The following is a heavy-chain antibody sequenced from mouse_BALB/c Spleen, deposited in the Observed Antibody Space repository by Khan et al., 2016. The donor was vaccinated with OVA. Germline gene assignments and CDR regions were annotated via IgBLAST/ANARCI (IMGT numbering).Heavy chain of an antibody. D-gene: IGHD1-1*01. CDR3: SPVGTYYVSFAY. CDR1: GYTFTSYV. CDR2: IYPFNDDT. V-gene: IGHV1S136*01. J-gene: IGHJ3*01. Sequence: VQLQQSGPELVKPGASVKMSCKASGYTFTSYVMHWVKQKPGLGLEWIGYIYPFNDDTKYNEKFKGKATLTSDSSSSTAHMELSSLTSEVSACYCCSPVGTYYVSFAYWGQGTLVTVSA.